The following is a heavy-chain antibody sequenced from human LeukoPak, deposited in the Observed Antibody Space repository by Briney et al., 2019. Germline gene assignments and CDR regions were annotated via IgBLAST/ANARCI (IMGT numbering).Heavy chain of an antibody. CDR1: GFTFSSYA. J-gene: IGHJ6*02. CDR3: AKAPALGELLYGMDV. V-gene: IGHV3-23*01. Sequence: GGSLRLSCAASGFTFSSYAMSWVRQAPGKGLEWVSAISGSGGSTYYADSVQGRFTVSRDNSKNMLYLQMNRLRAGDTAVYYSAKAPALGELLYGMDVWGQGTTVTVSS. CDR2: ISGSGGST. D-gene: IGHD3-10*01.